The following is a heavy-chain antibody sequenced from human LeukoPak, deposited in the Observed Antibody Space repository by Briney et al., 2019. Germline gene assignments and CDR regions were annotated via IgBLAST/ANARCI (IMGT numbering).Heavy chain of an antibody. V-gene: IGHV4-61*09. CDR3: AGEVGGSWFDP. CDR2: IYTSGNT. D-gene: IGHD1-26*01. CDR1: GGSISSGSHY. J-gene: IGHJ5*02. Sequence: SETLSLTCTVSGGSISSGSHYWSWIRQPAGKGLEWIGHIYTSGNTNYNPSLKSRVTISLATSKNQFSLNLSSVTAADTAVYYCAGEVGGSWFDPWGLGTLVTVSS.